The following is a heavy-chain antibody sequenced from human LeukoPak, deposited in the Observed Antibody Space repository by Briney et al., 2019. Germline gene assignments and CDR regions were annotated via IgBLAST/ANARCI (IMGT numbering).Heavy chain of an antibody. Sequence: GGSLRLSCAASGFTFNKYTMNWVRQAPGKGLEWVGRIKSKTDGGTTDYAAPVKGRFTISRDDSKNTLYLQMNSLRAEDTAVYYCAKGPSHSVDIVATIPVDYWGQGTLVTVSS. D-gene: IGHD5-12*01. CDR1: GFTFNKYT. J-gene: IGHJ4*02. V-gene: IGHV3-15*01. CDR2: IKSKTDGGTT. CDR3: AKGPSHSVDIVATIPVDY.